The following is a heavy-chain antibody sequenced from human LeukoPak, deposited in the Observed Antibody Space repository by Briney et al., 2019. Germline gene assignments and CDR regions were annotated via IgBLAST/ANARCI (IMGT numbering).Heavy chain of an antibody. V-gene: IGHV3-11*01. D-gene: IGHD2/OR15-2a*01. CDR3: AREERRLYGNPDH. CDR2: IDKSGTNI. Sequence: PGGSLRLSCAASGFIFSDHYMGWIRQAPGKGLEWVSYIDKSGTNIDYADSVKGRFTVSRDNTRNSLFLQVNSLSAEDTAVYFCAREERRLYGNPDHWGQGTLVTVSS. J-gene: IGHJ4*02. CDR1: GFIFSDHY.